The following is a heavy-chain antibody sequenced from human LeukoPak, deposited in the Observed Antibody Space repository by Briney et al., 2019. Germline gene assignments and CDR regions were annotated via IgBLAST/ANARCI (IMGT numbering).Heavy chain of an antibody. J-gene: IGHJ5*02. Sequence: SETLSLTCAVYGGSFSGYYWSWIRQPPGQGLEWIGEINHWGNTNYNPSLKSRVTISVDTSKNQFSLRLNSVTAADTAVYYCARKAITSGWYSYNWFDPWGQGTQVTVSS. D-gene: IGHD6-19*01. CDR1: GGSFSGYY. CDR2: INHWGNT. V-gene: IGHV4-34*01. CDR3: ARKAITSGWYSYNWFDP.